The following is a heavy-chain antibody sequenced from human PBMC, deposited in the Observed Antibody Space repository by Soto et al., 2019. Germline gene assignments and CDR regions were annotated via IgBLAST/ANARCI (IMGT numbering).Heavy chain of an antibody. J-gene: IGHJ4*02. CDR3: ARDENGDSFDY. CDR1: GGSFSGYY. CDR2: INHSGST. Sequence: SETLSLTCAVYGGSFSGYYWSWIRQPPGKGLEWIGEINHSGSTNYNPSLKSRVTISVDTSKNQFSLKLSSVTAADTAVYYCARDENGDSFDYWGQGTLVTVSS. V-gene: IGHV4-34*01. D-gene: IGHD4-17*01.